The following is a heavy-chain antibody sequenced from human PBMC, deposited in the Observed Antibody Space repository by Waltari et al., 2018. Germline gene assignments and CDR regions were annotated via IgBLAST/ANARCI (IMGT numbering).Heavy chain of an antibody. V-gene: IGHV3-23*01. CDR3: AKADSSNWWGWFDP. J-gene: IGHJ5*02. D-gene: IGHD6-13*01. CDR1: GFTFSNYV. CDR2: ISGSGGST. Sequence: EVQLLESGGGLVQPGGSLRLSCAASGFTFSNYVMSWVRQAPGKGLEWVSAISGSGGSTYYADSVKGRFTISRDNSKNTLFLQMNSLRVEDTALYYCAKADSSNWWGWFDPWGQGTLVTVSS.